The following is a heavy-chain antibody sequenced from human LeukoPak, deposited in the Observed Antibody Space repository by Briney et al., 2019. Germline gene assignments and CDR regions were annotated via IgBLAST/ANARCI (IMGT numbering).Heavy chain of an antibody. V-gene: IGHV3-23*01. CDR2: ISGSGGNT. Sequence: GGSLRLSCAASGFTFSSYAMSWVRRAPGKGLEWVSVISGSGGNTYYADSVKGRFTISRDNSKNTLYLQMNSLRAEDTAVYYCARRRAGIYYYYGMDVWGQGTTVTVSS. D-gene: IGHD6-19*01. CDR3: ARRRAGIYYYYGMDV. CDR1: GFTFSSYA. J-gene: IGHJ6*02.